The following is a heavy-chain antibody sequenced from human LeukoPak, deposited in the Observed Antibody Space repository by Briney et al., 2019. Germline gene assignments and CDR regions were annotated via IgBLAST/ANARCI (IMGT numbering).Heavy chain of an antibody. J-gene: IGHJ5*02. CDR2: SGSGGST. Sequence: GGSLRLSCAASRFTFTIYAMTWVRQAPGKGLEWVSASGSGGSTYYADSVKGRFTISRDNSKNTLYLQMSSLRAEDTAVYYCAKEDLYGSVKWFDPWGQGTLVTVSS. CDR3: AKEDLYGSVKWFDP. CDR1: RFTFTIYA. V-gene: IGHV3-23*01. D-gene: IGHD3-10*01.